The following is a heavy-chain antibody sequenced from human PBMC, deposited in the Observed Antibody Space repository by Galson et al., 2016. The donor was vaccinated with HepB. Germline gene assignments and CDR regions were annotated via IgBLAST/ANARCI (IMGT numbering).Heavy chain of an antibody. Sequence: SLRLSCAASGFSFSRYWMHWVRQAPGKGLEWVAVIWYEGSHKYYADSVKGRFTISRDNSYNTLYLQMNSLGAEDTAVYYCARGVYGSTSFWYFDFWGRGTLVTVSS. CDR2: IWYEGSHK. CDR3: ARGVYGSTSFWYFDF. CDR1: GFSFSRYW. V-gene: IGHV3-33*08. J-gene: IGHJ2*01. D-gene: IGHD4-23*01.